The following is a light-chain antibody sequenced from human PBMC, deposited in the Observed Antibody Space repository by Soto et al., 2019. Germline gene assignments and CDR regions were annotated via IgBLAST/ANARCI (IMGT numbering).Light chain of an antibody. V-gene: IGKV1-39*01. CDR3: QQSDSSPLT. J-gene: IGKJ4*01. CDR2: AAS. Sequence: DIQITHSPSSLSASVGDRVTITCRASESITNFLNWYQHKPGKAPKLLIYAASRLQSGVPSRFSGSGSGTDFTLTISGLYPEDFGTYYCQQSDSSPLTLGGGTKVDIK. CDR1: ESITNF.